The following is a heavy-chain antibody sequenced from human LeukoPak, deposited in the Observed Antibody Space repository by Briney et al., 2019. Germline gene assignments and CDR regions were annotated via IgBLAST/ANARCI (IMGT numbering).Heavy chain of an antibody. Sequence: SETLSLTCAVHGESFSAYFWSWIRQVPGKGLEWIGEIDHRGSSNYNPPLKSRATISVDTSKNHFSLSLTSVTAADTAVYYCATRSSTLAAARCFDDWGQGTVVTVSS. CDR3: ATRSSTLAAARCFDD. CDR2: IDHRGSS. J-gene: IGHJ4*03. CDR1: GESFSAYF. D-gene: IGHD6-6*01. V-gene: IGHV4-34*01.